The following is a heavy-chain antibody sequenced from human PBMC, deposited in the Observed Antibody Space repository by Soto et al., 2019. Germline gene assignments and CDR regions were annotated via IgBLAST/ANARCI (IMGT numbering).Heavy chain of an antibody. J-gene: IGHJ4*02. Sequence: EVQLLESGGGLVQPGGSLRLSCAASGFTFSSYAMSWVRQAPGKGLEWVSAISGSGGSTYYADSVKGRFTISRDNSKNTLDLQMNSLGAEDRAVYYCAKVLVYYYDMLTGYYSYWGQGTLVTGSS. CDR2: ISGSGGST. V-gene: IGHV3-23*01. CDR3: AKVLVYYYDMLTGYYSY. CDR1: GFTFSSYA. D-gene: IGHD3-9*01.